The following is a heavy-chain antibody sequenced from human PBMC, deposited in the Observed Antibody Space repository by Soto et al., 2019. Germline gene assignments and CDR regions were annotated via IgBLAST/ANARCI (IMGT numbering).Heavy chain of an antibody. J-gene: IGHJ4*02. D-gene: IGHD1-20*01. V-gene: IGHV3-7*02. CDR1: GFSFSSYW. CDR2: IKQDGSVK. CDR3: ARIGYKSSAFDY. Sequence: GGSLRLSCAASGFSFSSYWMSWVRQAPGKGLEWVANIKQDGSVKYYVDSVKGRFTISRDNAKNPVYLQINSLRAEDTAIYHCARIGYKSSAFDYWGQGTLVTVSS.